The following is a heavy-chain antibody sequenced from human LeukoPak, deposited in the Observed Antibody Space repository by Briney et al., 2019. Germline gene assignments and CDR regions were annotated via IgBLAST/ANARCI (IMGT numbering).Heavy chain of an antibody. D-gene: IGHD3-3*01. CDR1: GFTFSNYW. CDR2: IKQDGSES. J-gene: IGHJ4*02. CDR3: ARDFWGAYRVDYFDY. V-gene: IGHV3-7*01. Sequence: GGSLRLSCAASGFTFSNYWMSWVRRAPGKGLEWVANIKQDGSESYYVDSVRGRFTISRDNAKKSLYLQMNSLRAEDTAVYYCARDFWGAYRVDYFDYWGQGTLVTVSS.